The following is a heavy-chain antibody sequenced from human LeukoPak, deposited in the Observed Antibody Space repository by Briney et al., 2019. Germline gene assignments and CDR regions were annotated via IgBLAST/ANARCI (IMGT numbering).Heavy chain of an antibody. V-gene: IGHV3-23*01. CDR3: AKERAASGWYKDAFDI. D-gene: IGHD6-19*01. CDR2: ISGSGGST. Sequence: GGSLRLSCAASGFTFSSYAMSWVRQAPGKGLEWVSAISGSGGSTYYADSVKGRFTISRDNSKNTLYLQMNSLRAEDTAVYYCAKERAASGWYKDAFDIWGQGTMVTVSS. J-gene: IGHJ3*02. CDR1: GFTFSSYA.